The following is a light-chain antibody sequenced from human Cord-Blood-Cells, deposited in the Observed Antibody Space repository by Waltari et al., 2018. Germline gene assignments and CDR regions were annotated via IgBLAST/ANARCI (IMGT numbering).Light chain of an antibody. Sequence: NFMLTQPHSVSESPGKTLTISCTRSSVSIARNYVQWYQQRTGSSPPTVIYEDNQRPSGVPDRFSGSIDSSSNSASLTISGLKTEDEADYYCQSYDSSNDWVFGGGTKLTVL. J-gene: IGLJ3*02. CDR3: QSYDSSNDWV. V-gene: IGLV6-57*01. CDR1: SVSIARNY. CDR2: EDN.